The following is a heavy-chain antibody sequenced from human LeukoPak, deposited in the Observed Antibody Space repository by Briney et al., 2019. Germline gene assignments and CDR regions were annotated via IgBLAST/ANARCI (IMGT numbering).Heavy chain of an antibody. CDR1: GFRFISYW. J-gene: IGHJ4*02. CDR3: GGKGY. CDR2: IKQDENKN. Sequence: GGSLRLSFAFSGFRFISYWMNGVRQPPGKGLEWVANIKQDENKNYYLDSVKGRFTISSDNAKNSLYLQMNSLRVEDTAVYYCGGKGYWGQGTLVTVSS. V-gene: IGHV3-7*05. D-gene: IGHD1-1*01.